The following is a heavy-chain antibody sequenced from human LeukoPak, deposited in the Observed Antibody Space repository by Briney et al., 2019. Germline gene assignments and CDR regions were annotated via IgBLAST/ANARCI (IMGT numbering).Heavy chain of an antibody. CDR2: IYYSGST. CDR3: ARPHGGECYFDY. V-gene: IGHV4-39*01. D-gene: IGHD3-10*01. Sequence: PSETLSLTCTVSGGSISSSSYYWGWIRQPPGKGLEWIGSIYYSGSTYYNPSLKSRVTISVDTSKNQFSLKLSSVTAADTAVYYCARPHGGECYFDYWGQGTLVTVSS. J-gene: IGHJ4*02. CDR1: GGSISSSSYY.